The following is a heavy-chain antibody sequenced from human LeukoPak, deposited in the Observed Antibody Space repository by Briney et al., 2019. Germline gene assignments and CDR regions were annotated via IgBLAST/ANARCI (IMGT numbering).Heavy chain of an antibody. CDR1: GGSISSGSYY. V-gene: IGHV4-61*02. CDR2: IYTSGGT. Sequence: PSETLSLTCTVSGGSISSGSYYWSWIRQPAGKGLEWIGRIYTSGGTNYNPSLKSRVTISVDTSKNQFSLKLSSMTAADTAVYYCARDWALQHLDIWGQGTMVTVSS. J-gene: IGHJ3*02. D-gene: IGHD4-11*01. CDR3: ARDWALQHLDI.